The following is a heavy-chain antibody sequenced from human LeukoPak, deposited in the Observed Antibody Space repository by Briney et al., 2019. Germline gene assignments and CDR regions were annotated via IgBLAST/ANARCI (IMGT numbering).Heavy chain of an antibody. CDR1: GFTFSSYS. V-gene: IGHV3-21*01. Sequence: GGSLRLSCAASGFTFSSYSMNWVRQAPGKGLEWVSSISSSSSYIYYADSVKGRFTISRDNAKNSLYLQMNSPRAEDTAVYYCARVIRDGYNCCDYWGQGTLVTVSS. CDR3: ARVIRDGYNCCDY. J-gene: IGHJ4*02. CDR2: ISSSSSYI. D-gene: IGHD5-24*01.